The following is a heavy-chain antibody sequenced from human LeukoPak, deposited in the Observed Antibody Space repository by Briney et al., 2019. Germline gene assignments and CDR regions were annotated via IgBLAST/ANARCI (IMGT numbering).Heavy chain of an antibody. CDR1: GFTFAPYW. J-gene: IGHJ4*02. CDR2: MNRDGSEK. CDR3: ARGIEEWLYLYY. V-gene: IGHV3-7*04. D-gene: IGHD3-3*01. Sequence: GGFLRLSCAASGFTFAPYWMTWVRQAPGKGLEYVATMNRDGSEKYYVDSVKGRFTISRDNSKNSLYLQMDSLRAEDTAVYYCARGIEEWLYLYYWGQGALVTVAS.